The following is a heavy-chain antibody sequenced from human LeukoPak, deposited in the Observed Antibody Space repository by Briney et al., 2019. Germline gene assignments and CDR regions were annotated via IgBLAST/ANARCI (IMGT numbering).Heavy chain of an antibody. Sequence: SVKVSCKASGGTFSSYAISWVRQAPGQGLEWMGGIIPIFGTAHYAQKFQGRVTITADESTSTAYMELSSLRSEDTAVYYCAREKWSYRRYFDYWGQGTLVSVSS. V-gene: IGHV1-69*13. D-gene: IGHD1-26*01. CDR3: AREKWSYRRYFDY. CDR1: GGTFSSYA. J-gene: IGHJ4*02. CDR2: IIPIFGTA.